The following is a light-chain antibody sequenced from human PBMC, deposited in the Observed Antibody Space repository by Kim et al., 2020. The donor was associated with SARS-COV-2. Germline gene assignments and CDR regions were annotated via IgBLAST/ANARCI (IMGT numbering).Light chain of an antibody. Sequence: SPRERATPSCRASQSVRHYLPWYLQRAGQAPRVLIHDASNRATRIPARFSGSGSGTDIPLTIRRLPPEDFAVYYCQQRSSWPLTFGGGTKVDIK. CDR3: QQRSSWPLT. V-gene: IGKV3-11*01. CDR2: DAS. J-gene: IGKJ4*01. CDR1: QSVRHY.